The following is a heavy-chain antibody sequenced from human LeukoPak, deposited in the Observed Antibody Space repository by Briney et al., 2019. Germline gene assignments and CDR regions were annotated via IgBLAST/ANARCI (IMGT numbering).Heavy chain of an antibody. V-gene: IGHV4-4*08. J-gene: IGHJ4*02. D-gene: IGHD3-10*01. CDR1: GGSFSGYY. Sequence: SETLSLTCAVYGGSFSGYYWSWIRQPPRKGLEWVGYSHTGGSISSNPSLNSRVAFSMDTSKNQVSLRLSSVTATDTAVYYCARRRGGFGEGEFDYWGQGIPVTVST. CDR2: SHTGGSI. CDR3: ARRRGGFGEGEFDY.